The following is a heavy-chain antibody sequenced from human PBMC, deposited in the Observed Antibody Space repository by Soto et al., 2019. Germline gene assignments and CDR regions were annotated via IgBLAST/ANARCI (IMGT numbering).Heavy chain of an antibody. D-gene: IGHD2-2*01. V-gene: IGHV4-34*01. CDR1: GGSFSCYC. J-gene: IGHJ5*02. Sequence: SETLPLTGAGYGGSFSCYCLGWSRQPPGKGLEWIGEINHSGRTNYNPARKSRVTISVDTSKNPFSLKVRSVTAPDTAVYYCARTQYGAPAAIRPTWFDPWGQGTLVTVS. CDR3: ARTQYGAPAAIRPTWFDP. CDR2: INHSGRT.